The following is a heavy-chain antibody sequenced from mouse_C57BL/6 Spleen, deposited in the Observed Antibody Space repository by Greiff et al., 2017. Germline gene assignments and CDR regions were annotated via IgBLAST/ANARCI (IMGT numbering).Heavy chain of an antibody. CDR1: GYTFTSYT. CDR3: ARDYYCSSTWFAY. J-gene: IGHJ3*01. V-gene: IGHV1-4*01. Sequence: QVQLQQSGAELARPGASVKMSCKASGYTFTSYTMHWVKQRPGQGLEWIGYINPSSGYTKYNQKFKDKATLTADKSSSTAYMQLSSLTSEDSAVYYCARDYYCSSTWFAYWGQGTLVTVSA. CDR2: INPSSGYT. D-gene: IGHD1-1*01.